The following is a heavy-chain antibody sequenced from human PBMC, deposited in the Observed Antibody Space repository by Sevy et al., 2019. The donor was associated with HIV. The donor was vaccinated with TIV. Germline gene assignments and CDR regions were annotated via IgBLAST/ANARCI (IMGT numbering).Heavy chain of an antibody. CDR2: IYYSGST. V-gene: IGHV4-59*12. CDR3: ARRMVYAHNWFDP. Sequence: SKTLSLTCTVSGGSISSYYWSWIRQPPGKGLEWIGYIYYSGSTNYNPSLKSRVTISVDTSKNQFSLKLSSVTAADTAVYHCARRMVYAHNWFDPWGQGTLVTVSS. D-gene: IGHD2-8*01. CDR1: GGSISSYY. J-gene: IGHJ5*02.